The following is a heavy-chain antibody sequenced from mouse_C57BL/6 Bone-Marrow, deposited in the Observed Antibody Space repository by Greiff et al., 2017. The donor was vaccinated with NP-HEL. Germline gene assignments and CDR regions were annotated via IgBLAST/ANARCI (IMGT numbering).Heavy chain of an antibody. CDR1: GYTFTDYE. CDR3: TGGLDY. J-gene: IGHJ2*01. CDR2: IDPETGGT. V-gene: IGHV1-15*01. Sequence: VQLQQSGAELVRPGASVTLSCKASGYTFTDYEMHWVKQTPVHGLEWIGAIDPETGGTAYNQKFQGKAILTADKSASTSYMELRILTSEDSAGYYCTGGLDYWGQGTTLTVSS.